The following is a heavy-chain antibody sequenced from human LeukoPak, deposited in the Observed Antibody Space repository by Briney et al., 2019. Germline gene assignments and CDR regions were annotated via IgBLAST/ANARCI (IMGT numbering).Heavy chain of an antibody. CDR1: GFTFSSYA. CDR3: ANLYQSYSNNWFDP. Sequence: GGSLRLXCAASGFTFSSYAMSWVRQAPGKGLEWVSAISGSGGSTYYADSVKGRFTISRDNSKNTLYLQMNSLRAEDTAVYYCANLYQSYSNNWFDPWGQGTLVTVSS. V-gene: IGHV3-23*01. J-gene: IGHJ5*02. D-gene: IGHD3-10*01. CDR2: ISGSGGST.